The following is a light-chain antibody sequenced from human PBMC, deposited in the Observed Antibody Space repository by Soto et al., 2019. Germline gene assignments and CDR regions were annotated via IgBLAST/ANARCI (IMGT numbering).Light chain of an antibody. CDR3: QQYNNWPPVT. CDR1: QSVGKS. Sequence: EMVLTQSPGTLSLSPGERATLSCRSSQSVGKSLAWYQQKPGQAPRLLIYGASTRATGIPARFSGSGSGTEFTLTISSLQSEDFAVYYCQQYNNWPPVTFGQGTKV. V-gene: IGKV3-15*01. J-gene: IGKJ1*01. CDR2: GAS.